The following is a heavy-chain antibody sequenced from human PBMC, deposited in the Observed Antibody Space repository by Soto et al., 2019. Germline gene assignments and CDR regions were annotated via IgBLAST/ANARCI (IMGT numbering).Heavy chain of an antibody. J-gene: IGHJ5*02. Sequence: LRPSCAASGFTFSSYAMNWVRQAPGKGLEWISVISNSGHSAYYADSVKGRFTISRDNSKNTLYLQIKSLRAEDTAAYYCAKGGPTFLNWFGPWGQGTLVTVSS. CDR2: ISNSGHSA. CDR1: GFTFSSYA. V-gene: IGHV3-23*01. D-gene: IGHD5-12*01. CDR3: AKGGPTFLNWFGP.